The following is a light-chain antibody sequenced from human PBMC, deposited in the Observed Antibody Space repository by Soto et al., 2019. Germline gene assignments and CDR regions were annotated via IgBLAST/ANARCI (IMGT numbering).Light chain of an antibody. CDR3: QSYDSSLSGSV. CDR2: ANS. J-gene: IGLJ2*01. Sequence: QSVLTQPPSVSGAPGQRVTVSCTGRSSNIGAGYDVHWYQQLPGKAPKLLIYANSGRPSGVPDRFSGSRSGTSASLAISGLQTEDEADYYCQSYDSSLSGSVFGGGTKVTVL. CDR1: SSNIGAGYD. V-gene: IGLV1-40*01.